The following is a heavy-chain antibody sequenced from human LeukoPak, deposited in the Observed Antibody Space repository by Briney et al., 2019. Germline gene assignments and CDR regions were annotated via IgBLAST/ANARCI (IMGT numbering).Heavy chain of an antibody. CDR3: ARDPPPTSDAFDI. V-gene: IGHV3-69-1*01. CDR2: ISSSSYI. CDR1: GFTFSDYW. Sequence: GGSLRLSCAASGFTFSDYWMHWVRQAPGKGLEWVSSISSSSYIYYADSVKGRFTISRDNAKNSLYLQMNSLRAEDTAVYYCARDPPPTSDAFDIWGQGTMVTVSS. J-gene: IGHJ3*02.